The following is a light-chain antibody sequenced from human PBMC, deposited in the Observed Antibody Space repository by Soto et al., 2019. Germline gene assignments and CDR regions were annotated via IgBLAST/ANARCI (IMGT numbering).Light chain of an antibody. J-gene: IGKJ1*01. CDR1: QGISNW. Sequence: DIQMTQSPSSVSASVGDRVTITCRASQGISNWFAWYQQKPAKAPTLLIYGASCLQSGVPSRFSGSGSGTDFTLTISSLQPEDFATYYCQQANSFPWTFGQGTKVEIK. CDR3: QQANSFPWT. V-gene: IGKV1-12*01. CDR2: GAS.